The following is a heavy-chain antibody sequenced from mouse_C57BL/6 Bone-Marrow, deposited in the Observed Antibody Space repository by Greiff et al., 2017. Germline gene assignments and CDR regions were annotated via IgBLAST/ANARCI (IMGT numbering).Heavy chain of an antibody. CDR1: VYTFTSYW. CDR3: ARWEITGYAMDY. Sequence: QVQLHQPGAELVMPGASVKLSCKASVYTFTSYWMHWVKQRPGQGLEWIGEIDPSDSYTNYNQKFKGKSTLTVDKSSSTAYMQLSSLTSEDSAVYYCARWEITGYAMDYWGQGTSVTVSS. V-gene: IGHV1-69*01. CDR2: IDPSDSYT. D-gene: IGHD2-4*01. J-gene: IGHJ4*01.